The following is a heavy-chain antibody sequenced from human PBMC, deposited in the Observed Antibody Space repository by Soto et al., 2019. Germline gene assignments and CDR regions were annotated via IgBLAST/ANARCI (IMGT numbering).Heavy chain of an antibody. CDR1: GASISDNNW. V-gene: IGHV4-4*02. J-gene: IGHJ4*02. D-gene: IGHD6-19*01. CDR2: IYHSGTA. Sequence: QVQLQESGPGLVKPSGTLSLTCAVSGASISDNNWWSWVRQPPGKGLEWIGEIYHSGTANYSPSLNSRVTISLDKSKNQISLQLSSVPAADSAVYYCARHIGVPGTRGFDDWGQGTLVTVSS. CDR3: ARHIGVPGTRGFDD.